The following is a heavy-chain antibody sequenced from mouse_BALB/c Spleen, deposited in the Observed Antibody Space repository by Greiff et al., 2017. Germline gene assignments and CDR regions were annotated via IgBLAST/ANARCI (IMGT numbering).Heavy chain of an antibody. Sequence: DVMLVESGGGLVKPGGSLKLSCAASGFAFSSYDMSWVRQTPEKRLEWVAYISSGGGSTYYPDTVKGRFTISRDNAKNTLYLQMSSLKSEDTAMYYCARLNYRFSWFAYWGQGTLVTVSA. V-gene: IGHV5-12-1*01. CDR3: ARLNYRFSWFAY. CDR2: ISSGGGST. J-gene: IGHJ3*01. CDR1: GFAFSSYD. D-gene: IGHD2-14*01.